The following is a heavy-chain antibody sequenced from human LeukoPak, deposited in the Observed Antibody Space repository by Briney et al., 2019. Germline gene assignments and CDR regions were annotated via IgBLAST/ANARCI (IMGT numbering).Heavy chain of an antibody. Sequence: ASVKVSCKASGYTFTSYGISWVRQAPGQGLEWMGWISAYNGNTNYAQKLQGRVTMTTDTSTSTAYMELRSLRSDDTAVYYCAKVPPGYDASGPIDYWGQGTLVTVSS. CDR1: GYTFTSYG. J-gene: IGHJ4*02. CDR2: ISAYNGNT. D-gene: IGHD3-22*01. CDR3: AKVPPGYDASGPIDY. V-gene: IGHV1-18*01.